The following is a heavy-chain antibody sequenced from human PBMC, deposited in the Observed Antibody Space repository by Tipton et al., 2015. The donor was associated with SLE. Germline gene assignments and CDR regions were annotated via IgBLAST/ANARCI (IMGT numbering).Heavy chain of an antibody. Sequence: LRLSCAVYGGSFSGYYWTWIRQTPGKGLEWIGEINHSGSTNYNPSLKSRVTISVDTSKNQFSLKLGSVTAADTAMYYCARDLLHGDPGPFEIWGQGTTVTVSS. V-gene: IGHV4-34*01. CDR3: ARDLLHGDPGPFEI. D-gene: IGHD7-27*01. CDR2: INHSGST. J-gene: IGHJ3*02. CDR1: GGSFSGYY.